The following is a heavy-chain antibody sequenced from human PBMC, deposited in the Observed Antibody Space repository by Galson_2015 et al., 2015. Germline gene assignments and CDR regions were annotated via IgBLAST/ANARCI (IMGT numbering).Heavy chain of an antibody. V-gene: IGHV3-15*01. D-gene: IGHD2-2*02. CDR2: IKSKTDGGTT. CDR1: GFTFSNDW. J-gene: IGHJ4*01. CDR3: TTDYCSSTIYYTSTVNDY. Sequence: SLRLSCAASGFTFSNDWMSWVRQAPGKGLEWVGSIKSKTDGGTTDYAAHVKGRFTISRDDSKNSLYLQMNSLKTEDTAVYYFTTDYCSSTIYYTSTVNDYSCHCPLVPVSS.